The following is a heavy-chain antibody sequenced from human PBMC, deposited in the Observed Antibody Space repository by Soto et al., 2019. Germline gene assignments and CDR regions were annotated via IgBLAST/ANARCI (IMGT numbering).Heavy chain of an antibody. Sequence: PGGSLRLSCVDSGFSFSSYVMTWVRRAPGKGLEWISATSGSGDLSYYADSVGGRFTISRDNSKNTLYLQMNNLRAEDTAVYYCAQSRDGFNLLFYWGQGTLVTVSS. CDR1: GFSFSSYV. CDR2: TSGSGDLS. J-gene: IGHJ4*02. D-gene: IGHD3-10*01. CDR3: AQSRDGFNLLFY. V-gene: IGHV3-23*01.